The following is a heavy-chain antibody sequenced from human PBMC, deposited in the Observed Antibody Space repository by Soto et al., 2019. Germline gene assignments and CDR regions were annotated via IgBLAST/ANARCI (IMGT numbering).Heavy chain of an antibody. J-gene: IGHJ5*02. Sequence: QVQLVESGGGVVQPGRSLRLSCAASGFTFSTYGMFWVRQPPGKGLEWVAAIPSDGSNKYYADSVKGRFTISRDNSKNTLFLQMDSLRTEDTAVYYCAKDFHPSQSYALYNWFDPWGQETLVTVSS. D-gene: IGHD3-16*01. CDR2: IPSDGSNK. V-gene: IGHV3-30*18. CDR1: GFTFSTYG. CDR3: AKDFHPSQSYALYNWFDP.